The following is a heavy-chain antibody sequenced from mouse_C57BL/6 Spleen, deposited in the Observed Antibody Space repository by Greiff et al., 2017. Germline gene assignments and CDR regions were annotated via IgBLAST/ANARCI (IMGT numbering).Heavy chain of an antibody. CDR1: GYTFTSYW. V-gene: IGHV1-74*01. Sequence: VQLQQPGAELVKPGASVKVSCKASGYTFTSYWMHWVQQRPGQGLEWIGRIHPSDSDTNYNQKFQGKATLTVDKSSSTAYMQLSSLTSEYSAVYYGAIWSLCEGFAYWGQGTLVTVSA. D-gene: IGHD6-1*01. CDR3: AIWSLCEGFAY. CDR2: IHPSDSDT. J-gene: IGHJ3*01.